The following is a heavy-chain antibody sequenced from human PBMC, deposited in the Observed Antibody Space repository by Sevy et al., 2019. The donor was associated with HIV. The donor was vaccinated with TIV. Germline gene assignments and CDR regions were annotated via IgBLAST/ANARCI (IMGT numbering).Heavy chain of an antibody. CDR1: GFTFSSYS. D-gene: IGHD3-22*01. J-gene: IGHJ4*02. CDR2: ISSSSSYI. CDR3: ARGPSYYYDSSGYYRKYFDY. Sequence: GGSLRLSCAASGFTFSSYSMNWVRQAPGKGLEWVSSISSSSSYIYYADSVKGRFTISRDNAKNSLYLQMNSLRAEDTVVYYCARGPSYYYDSSGYYRKYFDYWGQGALVTVSS. V-gene: IGHV3-21*01.